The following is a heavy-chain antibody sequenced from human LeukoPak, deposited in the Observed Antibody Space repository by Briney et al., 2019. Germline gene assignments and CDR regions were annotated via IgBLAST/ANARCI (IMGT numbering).Heavy chain of an antibody. D-gene: IGHD3-10*01. CDR1: GFTFSSYG. V-gene: IGHV3-33*01. J-gene: IGHJ4*02. CDR3: ARDELFYYGSGRSGLDY. CDR2: IWYDGSNK. Sequence: PGGSLRLSCAASGFTFSSYGMHWVRQAPGKGLEWVAVIWYDGSNKYYADSVKGRFTISRDNSENTLYLQMNSLRAEDTAVYYCARDELFYYGSGRSGLDYWGQGTLVTVAS.